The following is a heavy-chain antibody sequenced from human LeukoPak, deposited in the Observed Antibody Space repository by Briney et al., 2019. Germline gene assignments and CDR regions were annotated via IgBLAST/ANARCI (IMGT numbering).Heavy chain of an antibody. CDR1: GFTFSSYA. J-gene: IGHJ4*02. CDR3: AKDPGLLWFGESQYFDY. V-gene: IGHV3-23*01. Sequence: PGGSLRLSCAASGFTFSSYAMGWVGRAPGKGRDGVSAISVRGGRTYYADPVQGRFTISRDKSNNPLYLQMNSLRAEDTALYYCAKDPGLLWFGESQYFDYWGQGTLVTVSS. CDR2: ISVRGGRT. D-gene: IGHD3-10*01.